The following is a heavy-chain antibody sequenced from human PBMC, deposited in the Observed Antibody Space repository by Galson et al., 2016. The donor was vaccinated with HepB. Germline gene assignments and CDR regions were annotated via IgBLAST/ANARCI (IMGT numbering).Heavy chain of an antibody. Sequence: SLRLSCAGSGFIFSSYWMSWVRQAPGKGLEWVANIKQEGSEKFYVDSLKGRFTISGDNSKNALSLQMNSLRAEDTAVYYCAREGTNIAVAATAFDYWGQGTLVTVSS. CDR2: IKQEGSEK. CDR3: AREGTNIAVAATAFDY. J-gene: IGHJ4*02. CDR1: GFIFSSYW. D-gene: IGHD6-19*01. V-gene: IGHV3-7*01.